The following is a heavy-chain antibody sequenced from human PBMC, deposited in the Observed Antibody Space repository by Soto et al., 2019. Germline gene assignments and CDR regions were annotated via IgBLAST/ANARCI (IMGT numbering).Heavy chain of an antibody. J-gene: IGHJ3*02. V-gene: IGHV1-18*01. Sequence: ASVKVSCKASGYTFTSYGISWVRQAPGQGLEWMGWISAYNGNTNYAQKLQGRVTMTTDTSTSTAYMELRSLRSDDTAVYYCARISIAAAPVGFDIWGQGTMVTVSS. D-gene: IGHD6-13*01. CDR2: ISAYNGNT. CDR3: ARISIAAAPVGFDI. CDR1: GYTFTSYG.